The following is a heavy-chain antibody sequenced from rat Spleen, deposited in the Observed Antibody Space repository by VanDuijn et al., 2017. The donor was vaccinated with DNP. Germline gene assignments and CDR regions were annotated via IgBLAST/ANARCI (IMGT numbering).Heavy chain of an antibody. CDR2: ISYSGRT. Sequence: EVQLLESGPGLVKPSQSLSLTCSFTGYSIPSIYWGWIRKFPGNKMKYIGHISYSGRTNYNPSLKSRISITRDTSKNHFFLHLNSVTIEDTATYYCARWTRYFDYWGQGVMVTVSS. V-gene: IGHV3-1*01. CDR3: ARWTRYFDY. D-gene: IGHD1-7*01. CDR1: GYSIPSIY. J-gene: IGHJ2*01.